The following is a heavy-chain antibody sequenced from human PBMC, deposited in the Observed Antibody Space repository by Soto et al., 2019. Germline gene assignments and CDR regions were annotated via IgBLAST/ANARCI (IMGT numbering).Heavy chain of an antibody. CDR2: IIPILGIA. Sequence: QVQLVQSGAEVKKPGSSVKVSCKASGGTFSSYTISWVRQAPGQGLEWMGRIIPILGIANYAQKFQGRVTITADKSTSTAYMELSSLRSEDTAVYYCARDIGVAAAGTQGFDYRGQGTLVTVSS. J-gene: IGHJ4*02. V-gene: IGHV1-69*02. CDR3: ARDIGVAAAGTQGFDY. CDR1: GGTFSSYT. D-gene: IGHD6-13*01.